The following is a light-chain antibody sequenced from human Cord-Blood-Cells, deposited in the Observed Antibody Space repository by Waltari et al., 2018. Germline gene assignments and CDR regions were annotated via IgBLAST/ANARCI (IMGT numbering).Light chain of an antibody. CDR3: QKYNSAPRT. Sequence: DIHMTQSPSSLSASVVESGTITCRPSQGISNYLAWHQHNPGKVPKLLIYTASTVLSGVTSRFRGSRSGTDFTLIISSLQPEDVANYYSQKYNSAPRTFGQGTKVEIK. J-gene: IGKJ1*01. V-gene: IGKV1-27*01. CDR2: TAS. CDR1: QGISNY.